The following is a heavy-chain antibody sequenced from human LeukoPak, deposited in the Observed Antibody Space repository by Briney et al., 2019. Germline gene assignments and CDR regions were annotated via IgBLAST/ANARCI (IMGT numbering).Heavy chain of an antibody. CDR2: IKYDGSQK. J-gene: IGHJ4*02. V-gene: IGHV3-7*03. CDR3: ARDWNYFENSGFYFEH. CDR1: GFTFSNYW. Sequence: PGGSLILSCAASGFTFSNYWMSWVRQAPGKGLEWVTIIKYDGSQKYYADSVKGRFTISRDNAKNSLSLQMNSLRVEDTAVYYCARDWNYFENSGFYFEHWGQGTLVTVSS. D-gene: IGHD3-22*01.